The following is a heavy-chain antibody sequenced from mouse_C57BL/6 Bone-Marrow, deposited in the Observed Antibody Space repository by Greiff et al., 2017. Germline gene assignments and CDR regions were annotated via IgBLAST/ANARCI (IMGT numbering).Heavy chain of an antibody. D-gene: IGHD1-1*01. V-gene: IGHV5-12*01. CDR1: GFTFSDYY. Sequence: EVQLVESGGGLVQPGGSLKLSCAASGFTFSDYYMYWVRQTPEKRLEWVAYISNGGGSTYYPDTVKGRFTISRDNAKNTLYLQMSRLKSEDTAMYYCARRGITKAWFAYWGQGTLVTVSA. CDR3: ARRGITKAWFAY. J-gene: IGHJ3*01. CDR2: ISNGGGST.